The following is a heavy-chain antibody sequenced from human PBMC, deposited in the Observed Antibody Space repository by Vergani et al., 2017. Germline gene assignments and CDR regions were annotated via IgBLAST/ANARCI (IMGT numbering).Heavy chain of an antibody. CDR3: ARIVAEWFGELLWGYYFDY. CDR2: IYYSGST. V-gene: IGHV4-39*07. J-gene: IGHJ4*02. CDR1: GGSISSSSYY. D-gene: IGHD3-10*01. Sequence: QVQLQESGPGLVKPSGTLSLTCAVSGGSISSSSYYWGWIRQPPGKGLEWIGSIYYSGSTYYNPSLKSRVTISVDTSKNQFSLKLSSVTAADTAVYYCARIVAEWFGELLWGYYFDYWGQGTLVTVSA.